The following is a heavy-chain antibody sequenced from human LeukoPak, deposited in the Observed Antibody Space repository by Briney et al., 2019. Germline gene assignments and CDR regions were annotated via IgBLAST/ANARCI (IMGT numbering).Heavy chain of an antibody. CDR3: ARDEYNWNVDAFDI. V-gene: IGHV3-7*01. J-gene: IGHJ3*02. CDR2: INEDGSEK. Sequence: GGSLRLSCAASGSTFSSNWMTWVRQAPGKGLEWVANINEDGSEKYYVDSVKGRFTISRDNAKNSLYLQMNSLRAEDTAVYYCARDEYNWNVDAFDIWRQGTVVTVSS. CDR1: GSTFSSNW. D-gene: IGHD1-20*01.